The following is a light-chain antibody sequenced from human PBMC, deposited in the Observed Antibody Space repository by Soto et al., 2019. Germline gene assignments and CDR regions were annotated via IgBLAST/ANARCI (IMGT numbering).Light chain of an antibody. J-gene: IGKJ5*01. CDR1: ESMSNC. V-gene: IGKV1-5*01. Sequence: DIQMTQSPSTLSASVGDRVTITFRASESMSNCLAWYQQKPGKAPKLLISGASSLQSGVPSRFSGSASGTDFTLTISRLEPEDFAVYYCQQYGSSPITFGQGTRLEI. CDR2: GAS. CDR3: QQYGSSPIT.